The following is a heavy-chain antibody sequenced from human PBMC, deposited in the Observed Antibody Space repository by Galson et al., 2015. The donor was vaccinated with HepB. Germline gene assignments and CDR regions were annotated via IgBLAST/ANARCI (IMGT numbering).Heavy chain of an antibody. V-gene: IGHV1-8*01. J-gene: IGHJ4*02. Sequence: SVKVSCKASGYTFTSYDINWVRQATGQGLEWMGRMNPNSGNTGYAQKFQGRVTMTRNTSISTAYMELSSLRSEDTAVYYCARVYYDSSGLDYWGQGTLVTVSS. CDR2: MNPNSGNT. CDR3: ARVYYDSSGLDY. D-gene: IGHD3-22*01. CDR1: GYTFTSYD.